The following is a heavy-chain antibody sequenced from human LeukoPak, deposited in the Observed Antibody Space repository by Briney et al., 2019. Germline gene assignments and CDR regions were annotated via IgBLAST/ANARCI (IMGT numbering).Heavy chain of an antibody. CDR3: AREDCTNGVCYHDSYYYMDV. D-gene: IGHD2-8*01. V-gene: IGHV4-4*07. CDR2: IYTSGST. Sequence: PSETLSLTCTVSGGSISSHYWSWIRQPAGKGLEWIGRIYTSGSTNYNPSLKSRVTMSVDTSKNQFSLKLSSVTAADTAVYYCAREDCTNGVCYHDSYYYMDVWGKGTTVTVSS. J-gene: IGHJ6*03. CDR1: GGSISSHY.